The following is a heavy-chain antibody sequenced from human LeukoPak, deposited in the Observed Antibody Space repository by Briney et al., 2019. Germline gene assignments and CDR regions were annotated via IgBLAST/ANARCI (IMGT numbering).Heavy chain of an antibody. V-gene: IGHV1-2*02. D-gene: IGHD3-22*01. CDR1: GYTFTGYY. Sequence: GASVKVSCKASGYTFTGYYMHWVRQAPGQGLEWMGWIKPNSGGTNYAQKFQGRVTMTRDTSISTAYMELSRLRSDDTAVYYCARAGVWDYSDSSGYHNAAFDIWGQGTMVTVSS. CDR2: IKPNSGGT. CDR3: ARAGVWDYSDSSGYHNAAFDI. J-gene: IGHJ3*02.